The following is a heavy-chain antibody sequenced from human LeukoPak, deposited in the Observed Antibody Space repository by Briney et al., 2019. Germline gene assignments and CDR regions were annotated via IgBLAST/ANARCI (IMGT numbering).Heavy chain of an antibody. J-gene: IGHJ4*02. D-gene: IGHD2-21*01. CDR2: IIPILGIA. CDR3: AREGEEGYFDY. Sequence: SVKVSCKASGGTFSSYAISWVRQAPRQGLEWMGRIIPILGIANYAQKFQGRVTITADKSTSTAYMELSSLRSEDTAVYYCAREGEEGYFDYWGQGTLVTVSS. CDR1: GGTFSSYA. V-gene: IGHV1-69*04.